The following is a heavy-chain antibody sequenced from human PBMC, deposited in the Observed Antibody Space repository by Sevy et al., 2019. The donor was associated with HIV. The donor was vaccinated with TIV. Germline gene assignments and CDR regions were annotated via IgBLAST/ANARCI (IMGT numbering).Heavy chain of an antibody. CDR1: GGSITSFY. V-gene: IGHV4-59*08. CDR2: IYYNGHI. J-gene: IGHJ4*02. D-gene: IGHD1-26*01. CDR3: AGENAWGRGYS. Sequence: SETLSLTCTVSGGSITSFYWNWIRQPPGKGLEWIANIYYNGHINYNPSPKSRVTLSLDTSTNQFSLRLSSVTAADTAMYYCAGENAWGRGYSWGQGTLVTVSS.